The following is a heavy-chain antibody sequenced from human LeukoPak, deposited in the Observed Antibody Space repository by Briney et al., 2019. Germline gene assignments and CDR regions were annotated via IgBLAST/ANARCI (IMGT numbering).Heavy chain of an antibody. D-gene: IGHD3-10*01. CDR2: INHSGST. CDR3: ARGIGMVRGVTDYYYYGMDV. Sequence: SETLSLTCAVSGGSFSGYYWSWIRQPPGKGLEWIGEINHSGSTNYNPSLKSRVTISVDTSKNQFSLKLSSVTAADTAVYYCARGIGMVRGVTDYYYYGMDVWGQGTTVTVS. J-gene: IGHJ6*02. V-gene: IGHV4-34*01. CDR1: GGSFSGYY.